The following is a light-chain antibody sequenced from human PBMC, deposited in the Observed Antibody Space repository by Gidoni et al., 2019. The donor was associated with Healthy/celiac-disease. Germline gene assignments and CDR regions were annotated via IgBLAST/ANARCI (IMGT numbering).Light chain of an antibody. CDR1: KSGSSN. V-gene: IGKV3-15*01. CDR3: QQYNNWPWT. J-gene: IGKJ1*01. Sequence: PAPLSVPPGKTATPSWTGRKSGSSNAGWQQQKPGQAPSLLIDGASTRATGTPARISGSGTGEEFTLTSSSLQAEDVVVYYWQQYNNWPWTFGQGTKVEIK. CDR2: GAS.